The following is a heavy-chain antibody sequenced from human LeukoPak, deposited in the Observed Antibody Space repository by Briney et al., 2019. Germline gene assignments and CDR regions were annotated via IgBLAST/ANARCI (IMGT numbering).Heavy chain of an antibody. CDR2: ISGDGGST. CDR3: AKVIYSGYDLFDY. Sequence: TGGSLRLSCAASGFTFDDYPMHWARQAPGKGLEWVSLISGDGGSTYYADSVKGRFTISRDNSKNSLYLQMNSLRTEDTALYYCAKVIYSGYDLFDYWGQGTLVTVSS. CDR1: GFTFDDYP. J-gene: IGHJ4*02. V-gene: IGHV3-43*02. D-gene: IGHD5-12*01.